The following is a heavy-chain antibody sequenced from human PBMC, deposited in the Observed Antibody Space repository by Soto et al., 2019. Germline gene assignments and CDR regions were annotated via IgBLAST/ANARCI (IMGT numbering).Heavy chain of an antibody. CDR3: ARAGTFVVVPAAMADAARKIVYYYGMDV. V-gene: IGHV1-2*04. CDR1: GYTFTGYY. CDR2: INPNSGGT. D-gene: IGHD2-2*01. J-gene: IGHJ6*02. Sequence: ASVKVSCKASGYTFTGYYMHWVRQAPGQGLEWMGWINPNSGGTNYAQKFQGWVTMTRDTSISTAYMELSRLRSDDTAVYYCARAGTFVVVPAAMADAARKIVYYYGMDVWGQGTTVTVSS.